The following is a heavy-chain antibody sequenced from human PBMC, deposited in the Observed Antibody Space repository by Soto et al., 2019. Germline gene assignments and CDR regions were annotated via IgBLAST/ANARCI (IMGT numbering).Heavy chain of an antibody. J-gene: IGHJ4*02. CDR3: AKDGITMVRGVTYFDY. CDR1: GFTFRSYA. D-gene: IGHD3-10*01. V-gene: IGHV3-23*01. CDR2: ISGSGGST. Sequence: GGSLRLSCAASGFTFRSYAISWVRQAPGKGLEWVSAISGSGGSTYYADSVKGRFTISRDNSKNTLYLQMNSLRAEDTAVYYCAKDGITMVRGVTYFDYWGQGTLVTVSS.